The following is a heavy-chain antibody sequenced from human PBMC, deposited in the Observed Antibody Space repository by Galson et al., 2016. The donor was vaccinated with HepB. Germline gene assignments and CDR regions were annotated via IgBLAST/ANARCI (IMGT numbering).Heavy chain of an antibody. CDR3: ARDKNERGYSYGHFDY. J-gene: IGHJ4*02. CDR1: GGSISSGGYY. Sequence: TLSLTRTVSGGSISSGGYYWSWIRQHPGKGLEWIGYIHYSGSTYYNPSLESRVSISVDTSKNQFSLKLSSVTAADTAVYYCARDKNERGYSYGHFDYWGQGALVTVSS. D-gene: IGHD5-18*01. CDR2: IHYSGST. V-gene: IGHV4-31*03.